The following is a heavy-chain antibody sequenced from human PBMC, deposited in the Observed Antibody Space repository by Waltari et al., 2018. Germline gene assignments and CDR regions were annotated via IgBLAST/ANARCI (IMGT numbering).Heavy chain of an antibody. CDR1: GFTFSNAW. D-gene: IGHD3-3*01. CDR2: IKSKTDGGTT. Sequence: EVQLVESGGGLVKPGGSLRLSCAASGFTFSNAWMSWVRQAPGKGLEWVGRIKSKTDGGTTDYAAPVKGRFTISRDDSKNTLYLQMNSLKTEDTAMYYCTTERYYDFWSGYYIVSYYMDVWGKGTTVTVSS. CDR3: TTERYYDFWSGYYIVSYYMDV. J-gene: IGHJ6*03. V-gene: IGHV3-15*01.